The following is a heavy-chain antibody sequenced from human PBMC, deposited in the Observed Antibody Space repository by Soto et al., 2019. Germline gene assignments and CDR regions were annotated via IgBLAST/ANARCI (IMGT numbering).Heavy chain of an antibody. D-gene: IGHD4-17*01. V-gene: IGHV3-23*01. CDR2: ISGSGSYT. Sequence: EVQLLESGGGLVQRGDSLRLSCAASGFTFNNYAMTWVRQAPGKGLEWVSVISGSGSYTYYADSVKGRFTISRDSFKNTLHLQMNSLRADDTAVYYCARVGRMTTVVSHFDYWGRGTLVTVSS. CDR3: ARVGRMTTVVSHFDY. J-gene: IGHJ4*02. CDR1: GFTFNNYA.